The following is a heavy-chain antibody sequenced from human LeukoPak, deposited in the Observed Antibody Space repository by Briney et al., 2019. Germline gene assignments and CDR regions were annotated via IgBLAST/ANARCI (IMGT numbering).Heavy chain of an antibody. Sequence: GASVKVSCKASGYTFTSYYMHWVRQAPGQGLEWMGIINPSGGSTSYAQKFQGRVTMTRNTSISTAYMEPSSLRSEDTAVYYCAISEGTAAAGIPDYWGQGTLVTVSS. CDR2: INPSGGST. J-gene: IGHJ4*02. CDR1: GYTFTSYY. D-gene: IGHD6-13*01. V-gene: IGHV1-46*01. CDR3: AISEGTAAAGIPDY.